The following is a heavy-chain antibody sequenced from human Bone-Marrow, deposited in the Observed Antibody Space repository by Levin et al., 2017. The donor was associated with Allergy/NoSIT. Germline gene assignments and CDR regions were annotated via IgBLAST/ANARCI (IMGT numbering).Heavy chain of an antibody. CDR1: GFTFTSYG. CDR2: VWFDGNNK. J-gene: IGHJ4*02. CDR3: ARDQGGAANNGLDH. D-gene: IGHD1-26*01. V-gene: IGHV3-33*01. Sequence: PGGSLRLSCEASGFTFTSYGMHWVRQAPGKGLEGVAVVWFDGNNKYYPDSVKGRFTISRDNSKNTVYLQMDSLRAEDTAVYYCARDQGGAANNGLDHWGQGTLVTVSS.